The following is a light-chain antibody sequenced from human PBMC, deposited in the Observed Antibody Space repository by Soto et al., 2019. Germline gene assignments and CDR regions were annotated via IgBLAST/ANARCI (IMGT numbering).Light chain of an antibody. CDR3: QQYNNWPPVT. J-gene: IGKJ1*01. Sequence: IQLTQSPSSLSASVGDRVTITCRASQGISSYLAWYQQKPGKAPKLLIYAASTLQSGVPSRFSGSGSGTDFTLTISSLQSEDFAVYYCQQYNNWPPVTFGQGTKVDIK. V-gene: IGKV1-9*01. CDR2: AAS. CDR1: QGISSY.